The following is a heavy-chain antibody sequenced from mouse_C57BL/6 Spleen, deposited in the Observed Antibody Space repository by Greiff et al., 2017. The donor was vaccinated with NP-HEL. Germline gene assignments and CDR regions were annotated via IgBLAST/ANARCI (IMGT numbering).Heavy chain of an antibody. CDR1: GFTFSDYG. J-gene: IGHJ4*01. D-gene: IGHD2-1*01. CDR2: ISSGSSTI. CDR3: ARIYHYYAMDY. Sequence: EVHLVESGGGLVKPGGSLKLSCAASGFTFSDYGMHWVRQAPEKGLEWVAYISSGSSTIYYADTVKGRFTISRDNAKNTLFLQMTSLRSEDTAMYYGARIYHYYAMDYWGQGTSVTVSS. V-gene: IGHV5-17*01.